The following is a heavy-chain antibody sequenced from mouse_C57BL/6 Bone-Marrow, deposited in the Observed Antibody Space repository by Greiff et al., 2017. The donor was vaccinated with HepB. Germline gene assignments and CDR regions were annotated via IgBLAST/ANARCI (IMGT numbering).Heavy chain of an antibody. CDR3: ARHEGLRRYWYFDV. CDR1: GFSLTSYG. V-gene: IGHV2-6-1*01. Sequence: VQLKESGPGLVAPSQSLSITCTVSGFSLTSYGVHWVRQPPGKGLEWLVVIWSDGSTTYNSALKSRLSISKDNSKSQVFLKMNSLQTDDTAMYYCARHEGLRRYWYFDVWGTGTTVTVSS. J-gene: IGHJ1*03. CDR2: IWSDGST. D-gene: IGHD2-12*01.